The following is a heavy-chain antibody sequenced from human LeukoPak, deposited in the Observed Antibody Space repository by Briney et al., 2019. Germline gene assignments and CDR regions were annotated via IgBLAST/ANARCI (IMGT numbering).Heavy chain of an antibody. Sequence: PSETLSLTCTVSGGSISSYYWSWIRQPPGKGLEWIGYIYYSGSTNYNPSLKSRVTISVDTSKNQFSLKLSSVTAADTAVYYCARGTNGSYPAVWWYYFDYWGQGTLVTVSS. CDR2: IYYSGST. J-gene: IGHJ4*02. V-gene: IGHV4-59*01. CDR3: ARGTNGSYPAVWWYYFDY. CDR1: GGSISSYY. D-gene: IGHD1-26*01.